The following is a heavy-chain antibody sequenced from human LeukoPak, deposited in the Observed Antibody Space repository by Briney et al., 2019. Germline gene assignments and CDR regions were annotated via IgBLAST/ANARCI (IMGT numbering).Heavy chain of an antibody. Sequence: GGSLRLSCAASGLSFSTFAMSWVRQGPATGLEWVSSIRGNGGTFYADSMKGRFTLSSDSSRNTVYFQLNNLRVEDTAIYYCAKARWVSSTDAVRWGQGTLVTVS. CDR2: IRGNGGT. J-gene: IGHJ4*02. CDR1: GLSFSTFA. D-gene: IGHD3-16*01. CDR3: AKARWVSSTDAVR. V-gene: IGHV3-23*01.